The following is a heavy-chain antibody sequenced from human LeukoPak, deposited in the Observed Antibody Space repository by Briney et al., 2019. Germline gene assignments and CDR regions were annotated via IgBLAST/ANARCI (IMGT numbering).Heavy chain of an antibody. D-gene: IGHD6-19*01. Sequence: SETLSLTCTVSGGSINTYYWSWIRQPAGKGLEWIGRIFSSGSTNYNPSLKSRVTMSVDTSKNQFSLKLSSVTAADTAVYYCARGPYSSGWSNYYYGMDVWGQGTTVTVSS. J-gene: IGHJ6*02. CDR1: GGSINTYY. CDR2: IFSSGST. CDR3: ARGPYSSGWSNYYYGMDV. V-gene: IGHV4-4*07.